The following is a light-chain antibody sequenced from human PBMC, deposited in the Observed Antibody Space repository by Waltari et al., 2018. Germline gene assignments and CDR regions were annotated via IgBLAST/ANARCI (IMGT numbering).Light chain of an antibody. Sequence: QSVLTQPPSVSGAPGQTVTISCTGRNSNTGAGYEPHWYQQLPGTVPKPLIYNTNSRPTGVPGRFSGSKIGTSASLVITGLQTEDEADYYCQTYDSSLNGFLIFGGGTRLTV. CDR2: NTN. V-gene: IGLV1-40*01. CDR1: NSNTGAGYE. CDR3: QTYDSSLNGFLI. J-gene: IGLJ2*01.